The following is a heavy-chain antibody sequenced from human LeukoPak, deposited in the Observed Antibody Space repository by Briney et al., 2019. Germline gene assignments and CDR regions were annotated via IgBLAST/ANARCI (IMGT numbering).Heavy chain of an antibody. Sequence: GGSLRLSCAASGVTFSNNWMIWVSQAPGKGLEWVANIKEDGSAKYYVDSVKGRFTISRDNAKNSLYLQMNSLRAEDTAVYYCARGGTQSPTDWGPGTLVTVSS. V-gene: IGHV3-7*01. CDR2: IKEDGSAK. CDR3: ARGGTQSPTD. J-gene: IGHJ4*02. CDR1: GVTFSNNW.